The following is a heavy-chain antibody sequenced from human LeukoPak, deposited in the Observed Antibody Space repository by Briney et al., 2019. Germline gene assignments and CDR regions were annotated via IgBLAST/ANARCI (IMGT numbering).Heavy chain of an antibody. J-gene: IGHJ4*02. CDR2: IYYSGST. D-gene: IGHD3-22*01. CDR1: GGSISSYY. CDR3: ARTNRYYYDSSSYSYYFDY. Sequence: SETLSLTCTVSGGSISSYYWSWIRQPPGKGLEWIGYIYYSGSTNYNPSLKSRVTISVDTSKNQFSLKLSSVTAADTAVYYCARTNRYYYDSSSYSYYFDYWGQGTLVTVSS. V-gene: IGHV4-59*08.